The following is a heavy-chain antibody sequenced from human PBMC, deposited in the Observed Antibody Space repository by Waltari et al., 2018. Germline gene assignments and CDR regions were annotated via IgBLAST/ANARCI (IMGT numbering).Heavy chain of an antibody. CDR3: ARAQGRFDY. J-gene: IGHJ4*02. CDR2: IKQDGSEK. CDR1: GFTFGSYW. V-gene: IGHV3-7*01. Sequence: EVQLVESGGGLVQPGGSLRLSCAASGFTFGSYWMSWVRQAPGKGLEWVANIKQDGSEKYYVDSVKGRFTISRDNAKNSLYLQMNSLRAEDTAVYYCARAQGRFDYWGQGTLVTVSS.